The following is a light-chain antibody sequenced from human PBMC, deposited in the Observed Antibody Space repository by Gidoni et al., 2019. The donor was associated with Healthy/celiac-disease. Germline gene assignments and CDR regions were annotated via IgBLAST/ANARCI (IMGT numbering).Light chain of an antibody. J-gene: IGKJ2*01. Sequence: IQMTQSPSSLSASVVDRVTITCRASQSISSYLNWYQQKPGKAPKLLIYAASSLQSGVPSRFSGSGSGTDFTLTISSLQPEDFATYYCQQSDSTPPYTFXQXTKLEIK. CDR1: QSISSY. V-gene: IGKV1-39*01. CDR2: AAS. CDR3: QQSDSTPPYT.